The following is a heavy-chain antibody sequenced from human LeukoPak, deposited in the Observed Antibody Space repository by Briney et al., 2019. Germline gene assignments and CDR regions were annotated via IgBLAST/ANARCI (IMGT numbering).Heavy chain of an antibody. D-gene: IGHD6-19*01. Sequence: GGSLRLSCAASGFTFSSYGMHWVRQAPGKGLEWVAFIRYDGSNKYYADSVKGRFTISRGNSKNTLYLQMNSLRAEDTAVYYCAKDYGVAGTPGYWGQGTLVTVSS. CDR3: AKDYGVAGTPGY. CDR1: GFTFSSYG. V-gene: IGHV3-30*02. CDR2: IRYDGSNK. J-gene: IGHJ4*02.